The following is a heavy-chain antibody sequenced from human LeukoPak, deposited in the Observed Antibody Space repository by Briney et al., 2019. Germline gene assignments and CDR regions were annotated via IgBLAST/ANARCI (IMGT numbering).Heavy chain of an antibody. Sequence: GESLKISCKGSGYSFTSYWIGWVRQMPGKGLEGMGIIYPGDSDTRSSPSFQGHVTISADKSISTAYLQWSSLKASDTAMYYCARAYSSSWSQRSGFDYWGQGPLVTVSS. V-gene: IGHV5-51*01. J-gene: IGHJ4*02. CDR1: GYSFTSYW. CDR2: IYPGDSDT. D-gene: IGHD6-13*01. CDR3: ARAYSSSWSQRSGFDY.